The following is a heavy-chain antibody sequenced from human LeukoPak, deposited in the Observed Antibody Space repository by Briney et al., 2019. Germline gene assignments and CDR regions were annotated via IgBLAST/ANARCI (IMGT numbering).Heavy chain of an antibody. D-gene: IGHD2-15*01. CDR3: RTCSGGSCYSGFDY. J-gene: IGHJ4*02. V-gene: IGHV1-18*01. CDR1: GYTFTSYG. CDR2: ISAYNGNT. Sequence: ASVKVSCKASGYTFTSYGISWVRQAPGQGLEWMGWISAYNGNTNYAQKLQGRVTMTTDTSTGTAYMELRSLRSDDTAVYYCRTCSGGSCYSGFDYWGQGTLVTVSS.